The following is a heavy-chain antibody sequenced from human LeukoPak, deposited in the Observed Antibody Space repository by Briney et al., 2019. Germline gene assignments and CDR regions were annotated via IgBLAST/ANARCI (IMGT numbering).Heavy chain of an antibody. CDR1: GFTFSRYS. J-gene: IGHJ4*02. CDR2: ISSTSSYT. D-gene: IGHD6-13*01. V-gene: IGHV3-21*01. Sequence: GGSLTLSCAASGFTFSRYSMNWVRQAPGKGLEWVSSISSTSSYTFFAASVKGRFTISRDNGKKSLYLQMNSQRDEDTAVYYCARGESSSWYGDFDYWGQGTLVSVSS. CDR3: ARGESSSWYGDFDY.